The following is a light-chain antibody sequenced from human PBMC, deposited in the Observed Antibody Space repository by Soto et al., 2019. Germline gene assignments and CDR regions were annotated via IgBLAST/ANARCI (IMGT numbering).Light chain of an antibody. J-gene: IGLJ3*02. Sequence: QSVLTQPPSVSAAPGQKVTISCSGSISNIGNNFVSWYKQLPGTAPKLLIFSTTQRPSGVPARFSGSKSGTSASLAIGGLQPDDEAHYYCGAWDNSLKGGVFGGGTKVTVL. CDR1: ISNIGNNF. CDR3: GAWDNSLKGGV. CDR2: STT. V-gene: IGLV1-44*01.